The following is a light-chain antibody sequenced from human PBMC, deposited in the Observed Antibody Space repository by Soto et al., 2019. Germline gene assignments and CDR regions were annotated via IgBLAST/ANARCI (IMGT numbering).Light chain of an antibody. J-gene: IGKJ4*01. V-gene: IGKV1-5*01. CDR3: QQYNTYSSLT. Sequence: DIVMTQYPSTLSASVGARVTITWRASQTISGRLAWYQLKPGEAPKLLIYAASSLQSGVPPRFSGRGYLTEFTLTISSLQPDDFATYYSQQYNTYSSLTFGGVTKV. CDR1: QTISGR. CDR2: AAS.